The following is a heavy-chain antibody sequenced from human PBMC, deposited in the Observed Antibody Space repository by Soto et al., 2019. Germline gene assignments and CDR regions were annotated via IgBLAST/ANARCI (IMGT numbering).Heavy chain of an antibody. V-gene: IGHV3-21*01. J-gene: IGHJ5*02. CDR3: TRDASRDSSARGWFDP. CDR1: GYTFRSFT. Sequence: VGSLRLSCAASGYTFRSFTMNWVRQAPGKGLEWASTISSNSAYIYYTDALRGRFTISRDNAKNSLHLQMNSLRAEDTAVYYCTRDASRDSSARGWFDPWGPGTLVTVSS. D-gene: IGHD6-13*01. CDR2: ISSNSAYI.